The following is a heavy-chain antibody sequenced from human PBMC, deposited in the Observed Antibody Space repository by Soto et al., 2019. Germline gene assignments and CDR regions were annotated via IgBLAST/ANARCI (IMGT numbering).Heavy chain of an antibody. J-gene: IGHJ4*02. Sequence: SETLSLTCTVSGGSMSSYYWSWIRQAPGKGLEWIGYTYYRGSPNYSPSFKSRVTISVDTSKNQFSLKLSSVTAADTAVYYCARKSGSFDPLDYWGQGTLVTVSS. CDR2: TYYRGSP. D-gene: IGHD1-26*01. CDR3: ARKSGSFDPLDY. CDR1: GGSMSSYY. V-gene: IGHV4-59*01.